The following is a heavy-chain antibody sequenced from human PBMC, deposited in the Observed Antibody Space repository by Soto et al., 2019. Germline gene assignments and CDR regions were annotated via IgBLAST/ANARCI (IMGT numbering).Heavy chain of an antibody. J-gene: IGHJ6*02. CDR1: GYTFTSYG. D-gene: IGHD3-10*01. CDR2: IRAYNGDT. CDR3: ARAGAAPYYYYGLDV. Sequence: ASVKVSCKASGYTFTSYGISWVRQAPGQGLEWMGWIRAYNGDTNYAQKFQTRVTMTTDKSTDTAYMDLRSLTSDDTAVYYCARAGAAPYYYYGLDVWGQGTTVTVSS. V-gene: IGHV1-18*01.